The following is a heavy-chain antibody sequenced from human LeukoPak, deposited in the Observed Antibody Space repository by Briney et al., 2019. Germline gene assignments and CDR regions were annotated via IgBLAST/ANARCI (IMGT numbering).Heavy chain of an antibody. CDR2: IYYSGST. CDR3: ARDRIAARPPYYYYMDV. J-gene: IGHJ6*03. Sequence: PSETLSLTCTVSGGSISSYYWSWIRQPPGKGLEWIGYIYYSGSTNYNPSLKSRVTISVDTSKNQFSLKLSSVTAADTAVYYCARDRIAARPPYYYYMDVWGKGTTVTVSS. V-gene: IGHV4-59*01. D-gene: IGHD6-6*01. CDR1: GGSISSYY.